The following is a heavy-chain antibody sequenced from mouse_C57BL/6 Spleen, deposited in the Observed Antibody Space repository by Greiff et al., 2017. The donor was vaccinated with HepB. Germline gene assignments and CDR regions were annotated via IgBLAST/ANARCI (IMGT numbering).Heavy chain of an antibody. Sequence: QVQLQQSGPGLVQPSQSLSITCTVSGFSLTSYGVHWVRQSPGKGLEWLGVIWSGGSTDYNAAFISRLSISKDNSKSQVFFKMNSLQADDTAIYYCARNGYYYGSSYGRAMDYWGQGTSVTVSS. CDR3: ARNGYYYGSSYGRAMDY. CDR1: GFSLTSYG. D-gene: IGHD1-1*01. CDR2: IWSGGST. J-gene: IGHJ4*01. V-gene: IGHV2-2*01.